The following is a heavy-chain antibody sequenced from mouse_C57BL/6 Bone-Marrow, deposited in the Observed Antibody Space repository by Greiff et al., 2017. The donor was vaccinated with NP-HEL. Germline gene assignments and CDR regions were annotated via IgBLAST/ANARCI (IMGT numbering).Heavy chain of an antibody. V-gene: IGHV14-4*01. CDR1: GFNIKDDY. Sequence: EVQLQQSGAELVRPGASVKLSCTASGFNIKDDYMHWVKQRPEQGLEWIGWIDPENSDTEYASKFQGKATITADTSSNTAYLQLSSLTSEDTAVYYCTRATRYYFDYWGQGTTLTVSS. J-gene: IGHJ2*01. CDR2: IDPENSDT. D-gene: IGHD3-1*01. CDR3: TRATRYYFDY.